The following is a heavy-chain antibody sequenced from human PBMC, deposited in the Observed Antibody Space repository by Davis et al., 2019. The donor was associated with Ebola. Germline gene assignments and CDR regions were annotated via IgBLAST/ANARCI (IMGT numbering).Heavy chain of an antibody. Sequence: ASVKVSCKASGYTFTSYAMHWVRQAPGQRLEWMGWINAGNGNTKYSQKFQGRVTITRDTSASTAYMELSSLRSEDTAVYYCAREGSSGWFSLRGMDVWGKGTTVTVSS. CDR1: GYTFTSYA. D-gene: IGHD6-19*01. CDR3: AREGSSGWFSLRGMDV. CDR2: INAGNGNT. V-gene: IGHV1-3*01. J-gene: IGHJ6*04.